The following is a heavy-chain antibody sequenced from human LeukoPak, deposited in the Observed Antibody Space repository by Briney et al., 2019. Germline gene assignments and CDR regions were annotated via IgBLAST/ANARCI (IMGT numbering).Heavy chain of an antibody. V-gene: IGHV1-69*13. CDR3: ARGKVTMIVGQFDY. J-gene: IGHJ4*02. CDR1: GGTFSSYA. D-gene: IGHD3-22*01. Sequence: SVKVSCKASGGTFSSYAISWVRQAPGQGLEWTGGIIPIFGTANYAQKFQGRVTITADESTSTAYMELSSLRSEDTAVYYCARGKVTMIVGQFDYWGQGTLVTVSS. CDR2: IIPIFGTA.